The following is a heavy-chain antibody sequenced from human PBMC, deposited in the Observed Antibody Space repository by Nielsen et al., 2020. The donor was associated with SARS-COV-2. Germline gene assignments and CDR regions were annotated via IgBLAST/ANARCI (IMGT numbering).Heavy chain of an antibody. CDR1: GGTFSSYA. CDR2: IIPIFGTA. D-gene: IGHD6-6*01. CDR3: ARDYKRLYSSSSTGWFDP. Sequence: SVKVSCKASGGTFSSYAISWVRQVPGQGLEWMGGIIPIFGTANYAQKFQGRVTITADESTSTAYMELSSLRSEDTAVYYCARDYKRLYSSSSTGWFDPWGQGTLVTVSS. V-gene: IGHV1-69*13. J-gene: IGHJ5*02.